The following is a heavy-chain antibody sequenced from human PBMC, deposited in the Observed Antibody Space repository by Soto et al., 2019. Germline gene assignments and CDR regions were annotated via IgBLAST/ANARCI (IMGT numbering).Heavy chain of an antibody. J-gene: IGHJ5*02. CDR3: AKKYYYDSSGYWPWFDP. CDR2: ISGSGGST. V-gene: IGHV3-23*01. Sequence: PGGSLRLSCAASGFTFSSYAMSWVRQAPGKGLEWVSAISGSGGSTYYADSVKGRFTISRVNSKNTLYLQMNSLRAEDTAVYYCAKKYYYDSSGYWPWFDPWGQGTLVTVSS. CDR1: GFTFSSYA. D-gene: IGHD3-22*01.